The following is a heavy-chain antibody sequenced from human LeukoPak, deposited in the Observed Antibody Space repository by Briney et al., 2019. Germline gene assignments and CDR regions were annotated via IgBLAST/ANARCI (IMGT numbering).Heavy chain of an antibody. CDR2: IFPGDSQT. V-gene: IGHV5-51*01. CDR1: GYDFFGYW. J-gene: IGHJ5*02. Sequence: GESLKISCKGFGYDFFGYWIGWVRQMPGKGLAWMGIIFPGDSQTYYSPSFQGQVTMSADKSINTAYLQWSSLKALDTAVYYCARFNAPRFVDNWFDPWGQGTLVTVS. D-gene: IGHD2-8*01. CDR3: ARFNAPRFVDNWFDP.